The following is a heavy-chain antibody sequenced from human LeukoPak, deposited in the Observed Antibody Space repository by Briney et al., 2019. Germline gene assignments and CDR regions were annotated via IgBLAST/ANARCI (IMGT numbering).Heavy chain of an antibody. CDR2: ISGSGGST. V-gene: IGHV3-23*01. CDR3: ANSLIGYYYDSSGYRDRYAFDI. J-gene: IGHJ3*02. D-gene: IGHD3-22*01. Sequence: GGSLRLSCVVSGFTFSSYAMSWVRQAPGKGLEWVSGISGSGGSTYYADSVKGRFTISRDNSKNTLYLQMNSLRAEDTAVYYCANSLIGYYYDSSGYRDRYAFDIWGQGTMVTVSS. CDR1: GFTFSSYA.